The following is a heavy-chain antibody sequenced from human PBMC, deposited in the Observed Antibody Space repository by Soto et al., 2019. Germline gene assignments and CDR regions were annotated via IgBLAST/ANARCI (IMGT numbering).Heavy chain of an antibody. V-gene: IGHV4-39*01. CDR1: GVSIHNSHSF. Sequence: SETLSLTCAVSGVSIHNSHSFWGWIRQPPGKGLEFIGSVYYSGGANYNPSLRSRVTVSIDTSNNQFSLRVNSVTAADTAVYYCGRVVEGATRHTDFDSWGQGILVTVSS. CDR3: GRVVEGATRHTDFDS. D-gene: IGHD2-15*01. J-gene: IGHJ5*01. CDR2: VYYSGGA.